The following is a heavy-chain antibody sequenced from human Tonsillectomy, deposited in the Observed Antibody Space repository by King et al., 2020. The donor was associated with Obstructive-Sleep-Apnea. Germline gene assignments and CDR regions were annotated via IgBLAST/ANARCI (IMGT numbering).Heavy chain of an antibody. D-gene: IGHD2-2*01. CDR1: GGSISSYY. Sequence: VQLQESGPGLVKPSETLSLTCTVSGGSISSYYWSWIRQPPGKGLEWIGYFYYSGSTNYNPSLRGRVTMSLDTSKTQFSLKLSSVTAADTALYYFARARIDQPQPPAAHFAYWGQGTLVTVSS. J-gene: IGHJ4*02. CDR2: FYYSGST. CDR3: ARARIDQPQPPAAHFAY. V-gene: IGHV4-59*01.